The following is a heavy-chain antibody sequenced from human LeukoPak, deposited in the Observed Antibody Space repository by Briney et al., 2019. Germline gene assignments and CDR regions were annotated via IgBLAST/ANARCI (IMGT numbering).Heavy chain of an antibody. J-gene: IGHJ4*02. CDR3: AKPYPTLTTSAVLDN. D-gene: IGHD1-1*01. V-gene: IGHV3-30*18. Sequence: PGGSLRLSCAASGFTLSSYAMSWVRQAPGRGLEWVAAISYDGNSQHYGAPVKGRFTISRDNSKNTVYLQINTLRTDDAAIYYCAKPYPTLTTSAVLDNWGQGTLVTVSS. CDR1: GFTLSSYA. CDR2: ISYDGNSQ.